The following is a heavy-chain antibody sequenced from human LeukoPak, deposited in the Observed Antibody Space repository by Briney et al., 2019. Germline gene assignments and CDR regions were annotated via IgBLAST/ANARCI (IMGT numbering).Heavy chain of an antibody. J-gene: IGHJ4*02. V-gene: IGHV3-7*04. CDR2: VNQDGGDK. Sequence: PGGSLRLSCAASGFAFSAYYMSWVRQAPGKGLEWVANVNQDGGDKQYLDSVKGLFTISRDNAKNSLDLQMNSLRVEDTAVYYCTREAGVGRTTCGLDYWGQGTLVTVST. CDR1: GFAFSAYY. D-gene: IGHD1-26*01. CDR3: TREAGVGRTTCGLDY.